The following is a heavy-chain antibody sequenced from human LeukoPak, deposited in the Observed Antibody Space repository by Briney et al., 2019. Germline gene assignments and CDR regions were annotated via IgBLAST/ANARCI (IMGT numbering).Heavy chain of an antibody. V-gene: IGHV1-18*01. CDR2: ISAYNGNT. J-gene: IGHJ4*02. D-gene: IGHD3-22*01. CDR1: GYTFTSFG. CDR3: ARDWGYYDSSGYSLFDY. Sequence: GASVKVSCKASGYTFTSFGISWVRRAPGQGLEWMGWISAYNGNTNYAQKLQGRVTMTTDTSTSTAYMELWSLRSDDTVVYYCARDWGYYDSSGYSLFDYWGQGTLVTVSS.